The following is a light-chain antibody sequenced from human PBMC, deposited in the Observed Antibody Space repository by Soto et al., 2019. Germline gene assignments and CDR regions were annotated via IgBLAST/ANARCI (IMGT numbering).Light chain of an antibody. V-gene: IGKV3-20*01. CDR3: QYYGRSPSIT. CDR2: GAS. Sequence: VLTQSPGTLSLSPGERATLSCWASQSVSNTYLAWYQQNPGQAPRLLIYGASSRATGIPDRFSGSGSGTDFTLTISRLEPEDFAVYYCQYYGRSPSITFGQGTRLEIK. CDR1: QSVSNTY. J-gene: IGKJ5*01.